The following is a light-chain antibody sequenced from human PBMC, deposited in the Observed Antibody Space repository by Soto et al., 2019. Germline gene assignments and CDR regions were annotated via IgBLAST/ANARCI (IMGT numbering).Light chain of an antibody. CDR2: DAS. Sequence: EIVLTQSPATLSLSPGERATLSCRASQSVSSYLAWYQQKPGQAPRLLIYDASNRATGIPARFSGSGSGTDFTLTISSLEPEDFAVYYCQPRSNWLFTFGPGTKVYMK. CDR1: QSVSSY. V-gene: IGKV3-11*01. J-gene: IGKJ3*01. CDR3: QPRSNWLFT.